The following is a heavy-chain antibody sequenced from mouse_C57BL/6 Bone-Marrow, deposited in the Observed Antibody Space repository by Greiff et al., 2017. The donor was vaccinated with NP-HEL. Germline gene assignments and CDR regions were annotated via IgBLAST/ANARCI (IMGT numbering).Heavy chain of an antibody. V-gene: IGHV2-4*01. Sequence: VKLMESGPGLVQPSQSLSITCTVSGFSLTSYGVHWVRQPPGKGLEWLGVIWSGGSTDYNAAFISRLSISKDNSKSQVFFKMNSLQADDTAIYYCANLIYYGNYGGFAYWGQGTLVTVSA. CDR2: IWSGGST. D-gene: IGHD2-1*01. CDR1: GFSLTSYG. J-gene: IGHJ3*01. CDR3: ANLIYYGNYGGFAY.